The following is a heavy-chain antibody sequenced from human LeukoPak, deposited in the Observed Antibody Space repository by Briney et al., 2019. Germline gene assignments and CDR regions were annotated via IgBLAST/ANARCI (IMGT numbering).Heavy chain of an antibody. CDR1: GGSISSGDYY. CDR3: AREATVIEFDY. Sequence: SQTLSLTCTVSGGSISSGDYYWSWIRQPAGKGLEWIGRIYTSGSTNYNPSLKSRVTMSVDTSKNQFSLKLSSVTAADTAVYYCAREATVIEFDYWGQGTLVTVSS. J-gene: IGHJ4*02. CDR2: IYTSGST. V-gene: IGHV4-61*02. D-gene: IGHD4-17*01.